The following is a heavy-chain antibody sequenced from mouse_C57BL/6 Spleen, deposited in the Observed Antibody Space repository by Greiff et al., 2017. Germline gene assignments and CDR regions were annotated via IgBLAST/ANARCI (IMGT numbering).Heavy chain of an antibody. D-gene: IGHD1-1*01. CDR1: GYTFTSYW. CDR2: IDPSDSYT. CDR3: ARFYYYGSSYVPHY. J-gene: IGHJ2*01. Sequence: QVQLQQSGAELVKPGASVKLSCKASGYTFTSYWMQWVKQRPGQGLEWIGEIDPSDSYTNYNQKFKGKATLTVDTSSSTAYMQLSSLTSEDSAVYYCARFYYYGSSYVPHYWGQGTTLTVSS. V-gene: IGHV1-50*01.